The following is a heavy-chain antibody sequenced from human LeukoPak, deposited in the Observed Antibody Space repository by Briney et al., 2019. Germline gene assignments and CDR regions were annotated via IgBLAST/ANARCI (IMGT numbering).Heavy chain of an antibody. D-gene: IGHD4-11*01. CDR2: IIPIFGTA. CDR1: GGTFSSYA. V-gene: IGHV1-69*13. CDR3: ARDATVTTIPDDYYYGMDV. J-gene: IGHJ6*02. Sequence: ASVKVSCKASGGTFSSYAISWVRQAPGQGLEWMGGIIPIFGTASYAQKFQGRVTITADESTSTAYMELSSLRSEDTAVYYCARDATVTTIPDDYYYGMDVWGQGTTVTVSS.